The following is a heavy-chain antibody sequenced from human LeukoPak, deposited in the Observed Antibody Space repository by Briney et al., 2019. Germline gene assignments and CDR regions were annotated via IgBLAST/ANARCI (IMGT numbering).Heavy chain of an antibody. J-gene: IGHJ4*02. CDR2: IYYSGST. V-gene: IGHV4-59*01. D-gene: IGHD3-10*01. CDR3: ARGQKRFGELPRLDY. Sequence: SETLSLTCTVSGGSISSYYWSWIRQPPGKGLEWIGYIYYSGSTNYNPSLKSRVTISVDTSKNQFSLKLSSVTAADTAVYYCARGQKRFGELPRLDYWGQGTLVTVSS. CDR1: GGSISSYY.